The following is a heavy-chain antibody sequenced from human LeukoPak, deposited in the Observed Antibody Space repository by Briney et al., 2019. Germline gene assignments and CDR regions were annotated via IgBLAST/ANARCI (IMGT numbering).Heavy chain of an antibody. D-gene: IGHD3-3*01. Sequence: ASVKVSCKASGYTFTSYDINWVRQATGQGREWMGWMNHNSGNTGYAQKFQGRVTITRNTSISTAYMELSSLRSEDTAVYYCARADRDFWGGYLYYFDYWGQGTLVTVSS. CDR2: MNHNSGNT. V-gene: IGHV1-8*03. J-gene: IGHJ4*02. CDR3: ARADRDFWGGYLYYFDY. CDR1: GYTFTSYD.